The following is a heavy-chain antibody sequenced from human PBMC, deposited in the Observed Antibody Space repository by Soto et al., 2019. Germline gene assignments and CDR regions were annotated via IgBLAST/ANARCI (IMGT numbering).Heavy chain of an antibody. CDR3: ARGPISVADTFGSCFFDY. J-gene: IGHJ4*02. D-gene: IGHD6-19*01. V-gene: IGHV3-30*03. CDR1: GFSFSNYG. Sequence: PGGSLKLSCAASGFSFSNYGMHWVRQAPGKGLEWVAVMSYDGINEYYADSVKGRFTISRDNSRNTLYLQMDSLRAEDTAVYYCARGPISVADTFGSCFFDYWGQGTLVTVSS. CDR2: MSYDGINE.